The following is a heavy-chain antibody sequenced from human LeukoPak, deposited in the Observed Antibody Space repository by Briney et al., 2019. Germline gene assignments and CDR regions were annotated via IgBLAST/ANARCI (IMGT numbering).Heavy chain of an antibody. V-gene: IGHV4-59*12. J-gene: IGHJ5*02. CDR1: GGSISSYY. CDR2: IYHSGST. D-gene: IGHD3-10*01. Sequence: SETLSLTCTVSGGSISSYYWSWIRQPPGKGLEWIGSIYHSGSTYYNPSLKSRVTISVDTSKNQFSLRLSSVTAADTAVYYCARGRGEGRGISMVRGVRAPSYNWFDPWGHGTLVTVSS. CDR3: ARGRGEGRGISMVRGVRAPSYNWFDP.